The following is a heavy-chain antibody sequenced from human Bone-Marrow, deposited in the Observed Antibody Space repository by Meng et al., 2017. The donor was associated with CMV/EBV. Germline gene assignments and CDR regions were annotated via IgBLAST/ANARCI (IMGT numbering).Heavy chain of an antibody. J-gene: IGHJ4*02. D-gene: IGHD3-22*01. V-gene: IGHV3-21*01. CDR1: GFTFSSYS. CDR3: ARMFDITMIVGRGYYFDY. Sequence: GESLKISCAASGFTFSSYSMNWVRQAPGKGLEWVSSISSSSSYIYYADSVKGRFTISRDNAKNSLYLQMNSLRAEDTAVYYCARMFDITMIVGRGYYFDYWGQGTLVTVSS. CDR2: ISSSSSYI.